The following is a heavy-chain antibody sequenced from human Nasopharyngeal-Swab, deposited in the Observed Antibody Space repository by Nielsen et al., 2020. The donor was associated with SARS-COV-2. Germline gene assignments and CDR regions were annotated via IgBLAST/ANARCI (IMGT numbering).Heavy chain of an antibody. V-gene: IGHV1-24*01. J-gene: IGHJ4*02. CDR2: FDPEDGET. CDR3: ATAIVVVVAATGNYYFDY. D-gene: IGHD2-15*01. Sequence: ASVKVSCKASGYTLTELSMHWVRQAPGKGLEWMGGFDPEDGETIYAQKFQGRVTMTEDTSTDTAYMELSSLRSEDTAVYYCATAIVVVVAATGNYYFDYWGQGTLVTVSS. CDR1: GYTLTELS.